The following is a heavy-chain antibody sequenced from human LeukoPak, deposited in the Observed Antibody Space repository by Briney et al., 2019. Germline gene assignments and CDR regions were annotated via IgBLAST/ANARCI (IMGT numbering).Heavy chain of an antibody. CDR1: GYSFTGQY. V-gene: IGHV1-2*02. CDR3: ARDGSILRGLSFFDY. Sequence: ASVKVSCKASGYSFTGQYIHWVRQAPGQGLEWMGWINPSSGDTKYAQKFQDRVTLTRDTSITTAYMELSSLRSDDTAVFYCARDGSILRGLSFFDYWGQGTLVTVSS. CDR2: INPSSGDT. J-gene: IGHJ4*02. D-gene: IGHD3-10*01.